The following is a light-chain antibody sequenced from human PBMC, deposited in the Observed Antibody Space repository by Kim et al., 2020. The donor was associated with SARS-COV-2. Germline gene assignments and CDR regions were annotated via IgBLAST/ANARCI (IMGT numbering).Light chain of an antibody. CDR2: GGY. Sequence: AFVGDRVAMTWRASQDISSWLAWYQQKPGKPPKLLIYGGYNLQSGVPSRFSGSKSGTNFTLTIDTLQPDDFATYYCQQAHTFPLTFGGGTKVDIK. CDR1: QDISSW. J-gene: IGKJ4*01. CDR3: QQAHTFPLT. V-gene: IGKV1-12*01.